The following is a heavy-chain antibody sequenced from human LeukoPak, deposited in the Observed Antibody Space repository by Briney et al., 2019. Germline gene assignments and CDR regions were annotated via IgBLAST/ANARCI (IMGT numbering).Heavy chain of an antibody. Sequence: GGSLRLSCAASGFTFSSYWMIWVRQAPGKGLECVANIKQDGSEEYYVDYVKGRFTISRDNAKNSLYLQMNSLRAEDTAVYYCARVGYYDSSGYYLTDAFDIWGPGTMVTVSS. D-gene: IGHD3-22*01. CDR3: ARVGYYDSSGYYLTDAFDI. V-gene: IGHV3-7*01. J-gene: IGHJ3*02. CDR2: IKQDGSEE. CDR1: GFTFSSYW.